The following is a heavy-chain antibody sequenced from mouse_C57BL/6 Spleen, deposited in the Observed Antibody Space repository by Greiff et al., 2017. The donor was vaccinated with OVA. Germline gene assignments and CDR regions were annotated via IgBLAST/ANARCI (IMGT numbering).Heavy chain of an antibody. CDR2: IYPGDGDT. CDR3: ATFTTVAYYAMDY. Sequence: VKLQESGPELVKPGASVKISCKASGYAFSSSWMNWVKQRPGKGLEWIGRIYPGDGDTNYNGKFKGKATLTADKSSSTAYMQLSSLTSEDSAVYFCATFTTVAYYAMDYWGQGTSVTVSS. D-gene: IGHD1-1*01. V-gene: IGHV1-82*01. CDR1: GYAFSSSW. J-gene: IGHJ4*01.